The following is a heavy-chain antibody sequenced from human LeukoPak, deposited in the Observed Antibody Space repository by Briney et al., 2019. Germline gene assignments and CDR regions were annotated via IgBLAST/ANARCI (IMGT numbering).Heavy chain of an antibody. V-gene: IGHV3-48*03. J-gene: IGHJ4*02. CDR2: ISTEGGTI. CDR3: TRSFKDDF. CDR1: GFSFITYE. Sequence: GSLRLSCEASGFSFITYEMKWVRQAPGKGLEWVSLISTEGGTIHYADSVKGRFTISRDNDKKSLYLEMTSLRLEDSGIYYCTRSFKDDFWGQGTLVTVSS. D-gene: IGHD1-26*01.